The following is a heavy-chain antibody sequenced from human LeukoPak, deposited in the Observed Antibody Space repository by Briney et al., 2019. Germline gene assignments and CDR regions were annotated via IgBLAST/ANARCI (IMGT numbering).Heavy chain of an antibody. D-gene: IGHD5-12*01. CDR2: INSDGSSI. Sequence: GGSLRLSCAASGFTFSSYWMHWVRQAPGKGLVWVSRINSDGSSITYADSVKGRFTISRDNAKNTLYLQLNSLRVGDTAVYYCAREGRVSGYDFDCWGQGTLVTVSS. CDR1: GFTFSSYW. J-gene: IGHJ4*02. V-gene: IGHV3-74*03. CDR3: AREGRVSGYDFDC.